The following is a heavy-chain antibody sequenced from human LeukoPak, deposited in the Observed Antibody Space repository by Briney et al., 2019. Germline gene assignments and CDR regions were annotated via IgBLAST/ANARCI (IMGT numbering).Heavy chain of an antibody. J-gene: IGHJ6*03. Sequence: SETLSLTCTVSGNSISSGDNYWSWIRQPAGKGLEWIGRIYTSGSTNYNPSLKSRVTISGDTSKNQFSLRLSSVTAADTAVYYCARTTEGYAGGPGYSYYYYMDVWGKGTTVTISS. D-gene: IGHD5-12*01. V-gene: IGHV4-61*02. CDR1: GNSISSGDNY. CDR2: IYTSGST. CDR3: ARTTEGYAGGPGYSYYYYMDV.